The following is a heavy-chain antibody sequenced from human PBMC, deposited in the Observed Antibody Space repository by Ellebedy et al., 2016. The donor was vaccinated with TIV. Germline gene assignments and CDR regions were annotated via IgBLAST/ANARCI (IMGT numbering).Heavy chain of an antibody. CDR2: IYHSWST. D-gene: IGHD5-24*01. V-gene: IGHV4-4*02. J-gene: IGHJ3*02. CDR3: ARQLPPRGRDGYNYHAFDI. CDR1: DGSISSSNW. Sequence: MPSETLSLTCAVSDGSISSSNWWSWVRQPPGKGLEWIGEIYHSWSTNYNPSLKSRVTTSLDKSKNQLYLNLSSVTAADTAVYYCARQLPPRGRDGYNYHAFDIWGQGTMVTVSS.